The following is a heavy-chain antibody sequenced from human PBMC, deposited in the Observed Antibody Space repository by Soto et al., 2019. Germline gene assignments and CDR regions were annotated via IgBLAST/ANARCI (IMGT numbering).Heavy chain of an antibody. J-gene: IGHJ3*02. Sequence: GGSLRLSCAASGFTFSSYEMNWVRQAPGKGLEWVSYISSSGSTIYYADSVKGRFTISRDNAENSLYLQMNSLRAEDTAVYYCARIVVVPAATDAFDIWGQGTMVTVSS. CDR1: GFTFSSYE. CDR3: ARIVVVPAATDAFDI. D-gene: IGHD2-2*01. V-gene: IGHV3-48*03. CDR2: ISSSGSTI.